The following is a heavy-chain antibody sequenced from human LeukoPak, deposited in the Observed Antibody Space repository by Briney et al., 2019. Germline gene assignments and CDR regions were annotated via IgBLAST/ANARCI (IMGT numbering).Heavy chain of an antibody. CDR2: IYPSGST. V-gene: IGHV4-30-2*01. D-gene: IGHD3-9*01. Sequence: SETLSLTCAVSGGSISSGGYSWSWIRQPPGKGLEWIGYIYPSGSTYYHPSLKSRVAISVDRSKNQFSLKLSSVTAADTAVFFFKRRPAYDILTGYKEKPNWFDPWGQGTLVTVSS. CDR3: KRRPAYDILTGYKEKPNWFDP. J-gene: IGHJ5*02. CDR1: GGSISSGGYS.